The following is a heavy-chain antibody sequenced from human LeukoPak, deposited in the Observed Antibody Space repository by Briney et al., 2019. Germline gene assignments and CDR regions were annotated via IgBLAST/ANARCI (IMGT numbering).Heavy chain of an antibody. D-gene: IGHD6-25*01. CDR1: GYAFTSYY. Sequence: ASVKVSYKASGYAFTSYYMHWVRQAPGQGLEWMGIINPSGGSTSYAQKVQGRVTMTRDTSTTTVYMELTNLRSEDTAVYYCARSYSSGLDYWGQGALVTVSS. V-gene: IGHV1-46*01. CDR3: ARSYSSGLDY. J-gene: IGHJ4*02. CDR2: INPSGGST.